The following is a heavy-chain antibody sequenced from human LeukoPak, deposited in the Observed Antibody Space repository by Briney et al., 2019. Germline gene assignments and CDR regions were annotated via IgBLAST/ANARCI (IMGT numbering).Heavy chain of an antibody. CDR2: IIPIFGTA. V-gene: IGHV1-69*13. J-gene: IGHJ6*02. D-gene: IGHD5-12*01. CDR3: ARVSEWYPEIIEGYDSFRDYYGMDV. CDR1: GGTFSSYA. Sequence: ASVKVSCKASGGTFSSYAISWVRQAPGQGLEWMGRIIPIFGTANYAQKFQGRVTITADESTSTAYMELSSLRSEDTAVYYCARVSEWYPEIIEGYDSFRDYYGMDVWGQGTTVTVSS.